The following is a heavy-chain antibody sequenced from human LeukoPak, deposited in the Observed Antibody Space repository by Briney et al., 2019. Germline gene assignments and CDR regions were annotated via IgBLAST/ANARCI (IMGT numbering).Heavy chain of an antibody. J-gene: IGHJ6*03. Sequence: PGGSLRLSCAASGFTFSSYAMSWVREAPGEGLEWVSAISSSGGSTYYADSVKGRFTISRDNSKNTLYLQMNSLRAEDTAVYYCARGSGSRNYYYYYMDVWGKGTTVTVSS. D-gene: IGHD1-26*01. CDR2: ISSSGGST. V-gene: IGHV3-23*01. CDR1: GFTFSSYA. CDR3: ARGSGSRNYYYYYMDV.